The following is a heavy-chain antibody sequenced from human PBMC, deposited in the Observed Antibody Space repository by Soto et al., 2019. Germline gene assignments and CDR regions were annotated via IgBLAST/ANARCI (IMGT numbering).Heavy chain of an antibody. D-gene: IGHD2-15*01. CDR2: ISTTGNTI. J-gene: IGHJ5*02. V-gene: IGHV3-48*02. CDR3: ARGNFEVVVSSSRWLDP. Sequence: GGSLRLSCVGSGFTFSRFSMNWVRQAPGKGLEWLSYISTTGNTIFYADSVKGRFTISRDNANNSLSLQMNSLRDEDTAVYYCARGNFEVVVSSSRWLDPWGQGTLVTVSS. CDR1: GFTFSRFS.